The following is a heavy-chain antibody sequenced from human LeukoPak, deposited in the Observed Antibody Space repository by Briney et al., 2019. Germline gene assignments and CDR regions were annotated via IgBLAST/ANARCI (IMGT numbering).Heavy chain of an antibody. J-gene: IGHJ4*02. CDR2: IDSGGGS. Sequence: GGSLRLSCAASGFIVRSNYMSWVCQAPGKGLEWVSVIDSGGGSFYADSVKGRFTISRDSSKNTLYLQMNGLRAEDTAVYYCARLVGDYYCVADFWGQGTLVTVSS. CDR3: ARLVGDYYCVADF. V-gene: IGHV3-53*01. D-gene: IGHD1-26*01. CDR1: GFIVRSNY.